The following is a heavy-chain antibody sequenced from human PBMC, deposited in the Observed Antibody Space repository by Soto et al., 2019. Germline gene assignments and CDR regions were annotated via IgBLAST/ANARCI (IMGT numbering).Heavy chain of an antibody. V-gene: IGHV2-70*01. CDR3: ARWPHCWSSREGRGKGMDV. D-gene: IGHD3-10*01. J-gene: IGHJ6*01. CDR1: GFSLSTSGMC. CDR2: IDWDDDK. Sequence: SGPTLVNPTQTLTLTCTFSGFSLSTSGMCVSWIRQPPGKALEWLALIDWDDDKYYSTSLKTRLTISKDTSKNQVVLTMTNMDPVDTATYYCARWPHCWSSREGRGKGMDVWAQGTTLAVSS.